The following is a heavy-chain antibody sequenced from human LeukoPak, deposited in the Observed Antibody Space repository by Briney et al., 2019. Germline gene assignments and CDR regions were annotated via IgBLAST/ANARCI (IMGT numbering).Heavy chain of an antibody. V-gene: IGHV1-69*05. CDR1: GGTFSSYA. CDR2: IIPIFGAP. J-gene: IGHJ5*02. D-gene: IGHD2-2*01. CDR3: ARARNVVVPAADIELDP. Sequence: ASVKVSCKASGGTFSSYAISWVRQAPGQGLEWMGGIIPIFGAPNCAQKFQGRVTITTDESTSTAYMELSSLRSEDTAVYYCARARNVVVPAADIELDPWGQGTLVTVSS.